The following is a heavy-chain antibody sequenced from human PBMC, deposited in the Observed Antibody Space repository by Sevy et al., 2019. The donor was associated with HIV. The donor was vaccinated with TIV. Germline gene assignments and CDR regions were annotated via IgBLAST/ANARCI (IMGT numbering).Heavy chain of an antibody. J-gene: IGHJ6*02. V-gene: IGHV3-48*01. CDR3: ARDSGHSDYGMDL. CDR2: INSGSTII. CDR1: GFTFSSYN. D-gene: IGHD1-26*01. Sequence: GGYLRLSCVASGFTFSSYNFNWVRQAPGKGLELISFINSGSTIISHADSVKGRFTISRDSAKKSVYLQMNSLRVEDTAVYYCARDSGHSDYGMDLWGQGTPVTVSS.